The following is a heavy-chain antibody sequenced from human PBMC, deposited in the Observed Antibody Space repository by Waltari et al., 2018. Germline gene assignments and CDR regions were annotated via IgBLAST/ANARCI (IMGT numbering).Heavy chain of an antibody. V-gene: IGHV3-23*01. CDR1: GFSFRNYG. CDR2: ISRDGGAT. CDR3: ARWSVSGSYYDY. J-gene: IGHJ4*02. D-gene: IGHD3-10*01. Sequence: EVQLLESGRDLVQPGGALRLSCTGCGFSFRNYGLTWVRRAPGKGLEWVSAISRDGGATFYGGAVKGRSTISRDNSKNTVYLEINSLRVEDTAKYYCARWSVSGSYYDYWGQGILVAVSS.